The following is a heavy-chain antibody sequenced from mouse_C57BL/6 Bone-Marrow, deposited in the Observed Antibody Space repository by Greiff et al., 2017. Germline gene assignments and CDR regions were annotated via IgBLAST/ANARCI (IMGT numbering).Heavy chain of an antibody. CDR2: IHPSDSDT. CDR3: AIRIRCYYAMDY. CDR1: GYTFTSYW. J-gene: IGHJ4*01. V-gene: IGHV1-74*01. Sequence: QVQLQQSGAELVKPGASVKVSCKASGYTFTSYWMHWVKQRPGQGLEWIGRIHPSDSDTNYNQKFKGKATLTVDQSSSTAYMQLSSLTSEDSAVYYCAIRIRCYYAMDYWGQGTSVTVSS. D-gene: IGHD1-1*01.